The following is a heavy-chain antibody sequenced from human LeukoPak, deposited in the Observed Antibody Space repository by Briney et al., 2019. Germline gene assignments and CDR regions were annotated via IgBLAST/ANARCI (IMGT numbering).Heavy chain of an antibody. D-gene: IGHD2-15*01. CDR3: ARLDGGYCSGGSCYRSSYFDY. CDR1: GYSFTSYW. V-gene: IGHV5-51*01. J-gene: IGHJ4*03. CDR2: IYPGDSDS. Sequence: RGESLKISCKGSGYSFTSYWIGWVRQMPGKGLEWMGIIYPGDSDSRYSPSFQGQVTISADKSISTAYLQWSSLKASDTAMYYCARLDGGYCSGGSCYRSSYFDYWGQGTLVTVSS.